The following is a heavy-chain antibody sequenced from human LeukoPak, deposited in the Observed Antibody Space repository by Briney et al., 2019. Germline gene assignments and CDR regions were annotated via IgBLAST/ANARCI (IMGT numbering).Heavy chain of an antibody. Sequence: SETLSLTCAVYGGSFSDYWWTWIRQSPGKGLEWIGEINHSGSTNYNPSLKSRVTISVDTSKNQFSLKLSSVTAADTAVYYCARTFNAYYYGSGSPYYFDYWGQGTLVTVSS. CDR1: GGSFSDYW. D-gene: IGHD3-10*01. V-gene: IGHV4-34*01. CDR3: ARTFNAYYYGSGSPYYFDY. CDR2: INHSGST. J-gene: IGHJ4*02.